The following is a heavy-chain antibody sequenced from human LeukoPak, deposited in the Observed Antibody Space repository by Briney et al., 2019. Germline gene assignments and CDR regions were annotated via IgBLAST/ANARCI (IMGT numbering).Heavy chain of an antibody. CDR1: GYTFTGYY. CDR2: INPNSGGT. CDR3: ARDSGERGSGSYLIAY. D-gene: IGHD3-10*01. V-gene: IGHV1-2*02. Sequence: ASVKVSCKASGYTFTGYYMHWVRQAPGQGLEWRGWINPNSGGTNYAQKFQGRVTMTRDTSISTAYMKLSRLRSDDTAVYYCARDSGERGSGSYLIAYWGQGTLVTVSS. J-gene: IGHJ4*02.